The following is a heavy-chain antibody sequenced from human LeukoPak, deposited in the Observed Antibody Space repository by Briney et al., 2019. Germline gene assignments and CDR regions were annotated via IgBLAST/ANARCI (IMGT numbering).Heavy chain of an antibody. D-gene: IGHD6-19*01. V-gene: IGHV4-39*02. Sequence: TSSETLSLTCTVSGGSISSSSYYWGWIRQPPGKGLEWIGSIYYSGSTYYNPSLKSRVTISVDTSKNQFSLKLSSVTAADTAVYYCARDRGAVAGTGYWGQGTLVTVSS. J-gene: IGHJ4*02. CDR1: GGSISSSSYY. CDR2: IYYSGST. CDR3: ARDRGAVAGTGY.